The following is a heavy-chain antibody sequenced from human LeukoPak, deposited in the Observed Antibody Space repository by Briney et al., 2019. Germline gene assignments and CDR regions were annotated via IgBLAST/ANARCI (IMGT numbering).Heavy chain of an antibody. V-gene: IGHV4-34*01. CDR3: ARYTLGYCSSTSCYVGAFDI. CDR2: INHSGST. CDR1: GGSFSGYY. Sequence: PSETLSLTCAVYGGSFSGYYWSWIRQPPGKGLEWIGEINHSGSTNYNPSLKSRVTISVGTSKNQFSLKLSSVTAADTAVYYCARYTLGYCSSTSCYVGAFDIWGQGTMVTVSS. D-gene: IGHD2-2*01. J-gene: IGHJ3*02.